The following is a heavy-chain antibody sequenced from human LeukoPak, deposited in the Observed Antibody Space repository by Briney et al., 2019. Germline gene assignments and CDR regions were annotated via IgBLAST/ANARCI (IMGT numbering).Heavy chain of an antibody. D-gene: IGHD2-21*01. CDR3: ARALHIIYGAFDI. V-gene: IGHV4-4*02. CDR1: GGSISSSNW. CDR2: IYHSGST. Sequence: MSSETLSLTCAVSGGSISSSNWWSWVRQPPGKGLEWIGEIYHSGSTNYNPSLKSRVTISVDKSKNQFSLKLSSVTAADTAVYYCARALHIIYGAFDIWGQGTMVTVSS. J-gene: IGHJ3*02.